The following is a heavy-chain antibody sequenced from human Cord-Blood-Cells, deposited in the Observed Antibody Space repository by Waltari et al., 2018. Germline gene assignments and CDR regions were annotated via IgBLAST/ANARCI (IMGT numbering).Heavy chain of an antibody. CDR3: AKAYSSGWYYFDY. J-gene: IGHJ4*02. CDR1: GFTFDDYA. Sequence: EVQLVVSGGVVVQPGGSLRLSCAASGFTFDDYAIHWVRQAPGKGLEWVSLISWDGGSTYYADSVKGRFTISRDNSKNSLYLQMNSLRAEDTALYYCAKAYSSGWYYFDYWGQGTLVTVSS. D-gene: IGHD6-19*01. V-gene: IGHV3-43D*04. CDR2: ISWDGGST.